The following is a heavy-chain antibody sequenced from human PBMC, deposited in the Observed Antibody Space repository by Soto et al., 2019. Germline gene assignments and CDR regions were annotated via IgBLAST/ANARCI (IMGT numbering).Heavy chain of an antibody. CDR2: IYPGDSDT. D-gene: IGHD4-17*01. Sequence: PGESVKISCKGSGYTFTHYWIVWVLQIPGKGLEWMGIIYPGDSDTRYSPSFQGQVTISADRSISTAYLQWSSLKASDTGMYYCARYPTLTDYFFHGMDVWGQGTTVTVSS. J-gene: IGHJ6*02. CDR1: GYTFTHYW. V-gene: IGHV5-51*01. CDR3: ARYPTLTDYFFHGMDV.